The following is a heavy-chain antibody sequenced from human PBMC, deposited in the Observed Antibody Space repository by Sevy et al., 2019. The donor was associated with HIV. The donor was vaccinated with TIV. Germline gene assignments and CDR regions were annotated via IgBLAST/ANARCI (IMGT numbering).Heavy chain of an antibody. Sequence: GGSLRLSCAASGFSFSSYAISWVRQAPGKGLEWVSGINNGGDSTYYADSVKGRFTISRDNSKNTLNLQMNSLRVEDTAVYYCARGAGGQPFDYWGQGTPVTVSS. CDR2: INNGGDST. V-gene: IGHV3-23*01. CDR3: ARGAGGQPFDY. J-gene: IGHJ4*02. CDR1: GFSFSSYA. D-gene: IGHD3-16*01.